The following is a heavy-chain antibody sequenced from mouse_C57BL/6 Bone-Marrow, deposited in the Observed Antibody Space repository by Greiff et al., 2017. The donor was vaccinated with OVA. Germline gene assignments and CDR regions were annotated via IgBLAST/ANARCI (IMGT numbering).Heavy chain of an antibody. CDR1: GFTFSDYG. J-gene: IGHJ1*03. CDR2: ISNLAYSI. Sequence: EVKVVESGGGLVQPGGSLKLSCAASGFTFSDYGMAWVRQAPRKGPEWVAFISNLAYSIYYADTVTGRFTISRENAKNTLYLEMSSLRSEDTAMYYCARDGSSYFWYFDVWGTGTTVTVSS. CDR3: ARDGSSYFWYFDV. D-gene: IGHD1-1*01. V-gene: IGHV5-15*01.